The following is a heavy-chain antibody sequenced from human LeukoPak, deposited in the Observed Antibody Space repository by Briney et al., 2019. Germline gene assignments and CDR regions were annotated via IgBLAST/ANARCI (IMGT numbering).Heavy chain of an antibody. CDR1: GFTFSSYT. V-gene: IGHV3-23*01. Sequence: GGSLRLSCGTSGFTFSSYTMSWVRLAPGKGLEWVSAISGSGGSTYYADSVKGRFTISRDNSKNTLYLQMNSLRAEDTAVYYCARTSELLAFDYWGQGTLVTVSS. D-gene: IGHD1-26*01. CDR2: ISGSGGST. CDR3: ARTSELLAFDY. J-gene: IGHJ4*02.